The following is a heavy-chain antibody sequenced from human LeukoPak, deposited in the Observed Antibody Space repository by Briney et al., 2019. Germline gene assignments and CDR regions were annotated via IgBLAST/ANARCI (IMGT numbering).Heavy chain of an antibody. D-gene: IGHD2-15*01. CDR1: GFIFSSYG. CDR2: TSYDGSEK. CDR3: ARDEGHCSGGSCHHFDF. Sequence: GGSLRLSCAASGFIFSSYGFHWVRQAPGKGLEWVALTSYDGSEKYYADSVKGRVTISRDNSKNTLYLQMNSLRTEDTAVYYCARDEGHCSGGSCHHFDFWGQGTLVTVSS. J-gene: IGHJ4*02. V-gene: IGHV3-30*03.